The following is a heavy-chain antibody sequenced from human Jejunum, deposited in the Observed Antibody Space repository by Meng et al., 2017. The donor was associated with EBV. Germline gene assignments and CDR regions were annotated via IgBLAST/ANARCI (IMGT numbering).Heavy chain of an antibody. CDR3: AKDLSWNQADY. Sequence: VELVGSGGGLVQPGVSLTLSCAASGFTLRVYWMHWFRQAPGKGLVWVSRINTDGSITNCADSVKGRFTISRDNARNTLYLQMNSLRAEDTAMYYCAKDLSWNQADYWGQGILVTVSS. D-gene: IGHD1-14*01. J-gene: IGHJ4*02. CDR2: INTDGSIT. CDR1: GFTLRVYW. V-gene: IGHV3-74*01.